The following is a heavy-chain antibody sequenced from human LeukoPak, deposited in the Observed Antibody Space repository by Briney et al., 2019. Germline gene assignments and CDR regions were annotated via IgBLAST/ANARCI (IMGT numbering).Heavy chain of an antibody. CDR2: IYYSGST. V-gene: IGHV4-39*01. J-gene: IGHJ3*02. CDR3: ARNSGYDPRDAFDI. D-gene: IGHD5-12*01. CDR1: GGSISSSSYY. Sequence: SETLSLTCTVSGGSISSSSYYWGWIRQPPGKGLEWIGSIYYSGSTYYNPSLKSRVTISVDTSKNQFSLKLSSVTAADTAVYYCARNSGYDPRDAFDIWGQGTMVTVSS.